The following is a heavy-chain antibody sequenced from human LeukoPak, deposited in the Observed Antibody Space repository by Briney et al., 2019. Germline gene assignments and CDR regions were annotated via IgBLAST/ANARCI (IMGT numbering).Heavy chain of an antibody. CDR2: IYHSGST. V-gene: IGHV4-38-2*02. CDR1: GYSISSVYY. D-gene: IGHD6-13*01. J-gene: IGHJ4*02. CDR3: ARYSSSWYVYYFDY. Sequence: SETLSLTCTVSGYSISSVYYWGWIRQPPGKGLEWIGSIYHSGSTHYNPSLKSRVTISVDTSKNQFSLKLSSVTAADTAVYYCARYSSSWYVYYFDYWGQGTLVTVSS.